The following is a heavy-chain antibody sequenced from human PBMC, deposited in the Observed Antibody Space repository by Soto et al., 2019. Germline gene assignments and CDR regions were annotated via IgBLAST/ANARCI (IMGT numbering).Heavy chain of an antibody. V-gene: IGHV4-39*01. Sequence: KTSETLSLTCTVSGGSISSSSYYWGWIRQPPGKGLEWIGSIYYSGSTYYNPSLKSRVTISVDTSKNQFSLKLSSVTAADTAVYYCARRPFGNSRPYYYYGMDVWGQGTTVTVSS. CDR2: IYYSGST. D-gene: IGHD6-13*01. CDR3: ARRPFGNSRPYYYYGMDV. J-gene: IGHJ6*02. CDR1: GGSISSSSYY.